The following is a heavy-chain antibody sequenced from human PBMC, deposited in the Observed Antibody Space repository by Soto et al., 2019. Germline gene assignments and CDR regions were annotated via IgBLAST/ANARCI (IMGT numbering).Heavy chain of an antibody. Sequence: LQASGPGLVKPSETLSLTCSISGGSINGNNYSWGWIRQPPGRGLEWIGNTYSSGGAYYDPSFESRASISVDTSKSQVFLKLTSVTAADTAIYYCARTRGSAVYFYVYGLDVWGHGTTVTVSS. CDR2: TYSSGGA. V-gene: IGHV4-39*07. CDR1: GGSINGNNYS. J-gene: IGHJ6*02. CDR3: ARTRGSAVYFYVYGLDV. D-gene: IGHD3-10*01.